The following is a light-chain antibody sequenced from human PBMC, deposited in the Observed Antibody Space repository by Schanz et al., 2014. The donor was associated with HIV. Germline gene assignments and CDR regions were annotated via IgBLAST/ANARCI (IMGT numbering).Light chain of an antibody. CDR3: GAWDSGRGAVV. J-gene: IGLJ2*01. V-gene: IGLV1-51*01. CDR1: SSNIDHNY. Sequence: QSVLTQPPSVSAAPGQKVTISCSGISSNIDHNYVSWYRQLPGTAPKLLIYDNNKRPSGIPDRFSGSKSGTSAALGITGLQTGDEADYYCGAWDSGRGAVVFGGGTKLPS. CDR2: DNN.